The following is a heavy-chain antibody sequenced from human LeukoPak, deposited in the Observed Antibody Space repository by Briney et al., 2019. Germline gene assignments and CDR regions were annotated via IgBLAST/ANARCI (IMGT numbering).Heavy chain of an antibody. D-gene: IGHD3-22*01. Sequence: SETLSLTCTVSGASISTYYWSWIRQPAGKGPEWIGHIYTSESTNYNPSLKSRVTMSVDTSKNQFSLKLTSVTAADTAVYYCARVYYDSTGYYYRTRYYFDFWGQGTLVTVSS. J-gene: IGHJ4*02. CDR3: ARVYYDSTGYYYRTRYYFDF. V-gene: IGHV4-4*07. CDR2: IYTSEST. CDR1: GASISTYY.